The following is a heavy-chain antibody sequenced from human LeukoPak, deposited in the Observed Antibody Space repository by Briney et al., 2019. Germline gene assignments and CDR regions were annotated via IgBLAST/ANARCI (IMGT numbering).Heavy chain of an antibody. Sequence: GGSLRLSCAASGFTFSDYGMHWVRQAPGKGLEWVAFIRNDGSYEYYPDSVKGRFTISRDNSRNALFLQMNSLRAEDTAVYYCAKDSLADIDYWGQGTLVTVSS. CDR3: AKDSLADIDY. D-gene: IGHD3-16*01. V-gene: IGHV3-30*02. J-gene: IGHJ4*02. CDR2: IRNDGSYE. CDR1: GFTFSDYG.